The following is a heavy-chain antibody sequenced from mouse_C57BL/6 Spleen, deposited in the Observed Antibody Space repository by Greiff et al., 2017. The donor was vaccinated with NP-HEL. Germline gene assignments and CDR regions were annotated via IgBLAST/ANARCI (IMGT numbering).Heavy chain of an antibody. V-gene: IGHV1-62-2*01. J-gene: IGHJ3*01. D-gene: IGHD2-1*01. CDR3: AIHEDIYYGNYGWFAY. Sequence: QVQLQQSGAELVKPGASVKLSCKASGYTFTEYTIHWVKQRSGQGLEWIGWFYPGSGSIKYNEKFKDKATLTADKSSSTVYMELSRLTSEDSAVYFCAIHEDIYYGNYGWFAYWGQGTLVTVSA. CDR1: GYTFTEYT. CDR2: FYPGSGSI.